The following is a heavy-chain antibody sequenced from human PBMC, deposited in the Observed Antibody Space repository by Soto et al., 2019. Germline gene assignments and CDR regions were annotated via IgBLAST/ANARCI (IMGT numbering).Heavy chain of an antibody. D-gene: IGHD3-10*01. CDR3: ARFLWFGELYSPWFDP. V-gene: IGHV1-69*13. CDR1: GGTFSSYA. Sequence: SVKVSCKASGGTFSSYAISWVRQAPGQGLEWMGGIIPIFGTANYAQKFQGRVTITADESTSTAYMELSSLRSEDTAVYYCARFLWFGELYSPWFDPWGQGTLVTVSS. J-gene: IGHJ5*02. CDR2: IIPIFGTA.